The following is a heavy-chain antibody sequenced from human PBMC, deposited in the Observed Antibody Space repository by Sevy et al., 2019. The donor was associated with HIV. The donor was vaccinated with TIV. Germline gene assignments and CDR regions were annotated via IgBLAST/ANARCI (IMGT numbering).Heavy chain of an antibody. J-gene: IGHJ4*02. D-gene: IGHD3-3*01. CDR2: ISGSGGST. V-gene: IGHV3-23*01. CDR1: GFTFSSYA. CDR3: AKGDYDFWSGYFYFDY. Sequence: WGSLRLSCAASGFTFSSYAMSWVRQAPGKGLEWVSAISGSGGSTYYADSVKGRFTISRDNSKNTLYLQMNSLRAEDTAVYYCAKGDYDFWSGYFYFDYWGQGTLVTVSS.